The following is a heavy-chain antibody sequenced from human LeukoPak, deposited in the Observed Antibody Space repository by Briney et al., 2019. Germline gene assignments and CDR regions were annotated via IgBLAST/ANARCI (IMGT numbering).Heavy chain of an antibody. D-gene: IGHD3-16*01. J-gene: IGHJ4*02. CDR1: GGSIGSHY. CDR2: VYDIGST. V-gene: IGHV4-59*11. CDR3: ARGGVLKSVDY. Sequence: SETLSLTCTVSGGSIGSHYWTWIRQTPGKGLERIGYVYDIGSTKYNPSLKSRVTISVDTSKNQFSLRLSSVTAADTAVYYCARGGVLKSVDYWGQGTLVAVSS.